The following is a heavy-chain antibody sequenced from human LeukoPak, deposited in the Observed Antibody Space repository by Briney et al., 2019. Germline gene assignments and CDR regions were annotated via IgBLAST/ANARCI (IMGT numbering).Heavy chain of an antibody. Sequence: GGSLRLSCAAAGFTFSSYAMHWVRQAPGKGLEWVALISYDGSNKYYADSVKGRFTISRDNSKNTLYLQMNSLRAEDTAVYYCAKADRYGSGFYSSDYWGQGTLVTVSS. D-gene: IGHD3-22*01. CDR2: ISYDGSNK. J-gene: IGHJ4*02. V-gene: IGHV3-30*04. CDR3: AKADRYGSGFYSSDY. CDR1: GFTFSSYA.